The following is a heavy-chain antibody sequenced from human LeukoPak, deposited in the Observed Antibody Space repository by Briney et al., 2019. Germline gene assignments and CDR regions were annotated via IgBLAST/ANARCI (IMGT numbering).Heavy chain of an antibody. CDR3: ARVTYYYDSSGYYYYYYYMDV. CDR1: GYTFTSYY. CDR2: INPSGGST. V-gene: IGHV1-46*01. D-gene: IGHD3-22*01. J-gene: IGHJ6*03. Sequence: ASVKVSCKASGYTFTSYYMHWVRQAPGQGLEWMGIINPSGGSTSYAQKFQGRVTITRDMSTSTVYMELSSLRSEDTAVYYCARVTYYYDSSGYYYYYYYMDVWGKGTTVTVSS.